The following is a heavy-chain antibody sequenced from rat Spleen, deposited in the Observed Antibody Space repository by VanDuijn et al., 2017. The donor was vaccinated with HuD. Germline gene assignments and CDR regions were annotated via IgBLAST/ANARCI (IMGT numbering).Heavy chain of an antibody. CDR2: IWGNGNT. CDR3: IRESLPGYNSHWFVY. V-gene: IGHV2-13*01. Sequence: QVQLKESGPGLVQPSQTLSLTCTVSGFSLINYGVVWIRQPPGKGLELMGLIWGNGNTTYNSSLKSRPSNSRDTAKTQIYLKMNRLQTEDTAIYFCIRESLPGYNSHWFVYWGQGTLVTVSS. D-gene: IGHD1-4*01. CDR1: GFSLINYG. J-gene: IGHJ3*01.